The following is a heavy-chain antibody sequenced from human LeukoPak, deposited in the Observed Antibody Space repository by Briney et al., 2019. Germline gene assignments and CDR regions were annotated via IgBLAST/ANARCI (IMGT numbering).Heavy chain of an antibody. J-gene: IGHJ4*02. V-gene: IGHV3-30*18. CDR2: ISYDGSNK. D-gene: IGHD2-2*01. Sequence: GGSLRLSCAASGFTFSSYGMHWVRQAPGKGLEWVAVISYDGSNKYYADSVKGRFTISRDNPKNTLYLQMNSLRAEDTAVYYCAQGGYCSSTSCSMRVDYWGQGTLVTVSS. CDR3: AQGGYCSSTSCSMRVDY. CDR1: GFTFSSYG.